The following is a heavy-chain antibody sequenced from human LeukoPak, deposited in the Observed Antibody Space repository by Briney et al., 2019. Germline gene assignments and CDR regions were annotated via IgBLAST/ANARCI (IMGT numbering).Heavy chain of an antibody. J-gene: IGHJ5*02. V-gene: IGHV1-46*01. Sequence: ASVKVSCKASGYTFTSYYMHWVRQAPGQGLEWMGIINPSGRSTSYSRKFQGRVTMTRDTSTSTVYMELSSLRSEDTAVYYCARDWYYDFWSGSYTHSGNWFDPWGQGTLVTVSS. CDR1: GYTFTSYY. CDR2: INPSGRST. CDR3: ARDWYYDFWSGSYTHSGNWFDP. D-gene: IGHD3-3*01.